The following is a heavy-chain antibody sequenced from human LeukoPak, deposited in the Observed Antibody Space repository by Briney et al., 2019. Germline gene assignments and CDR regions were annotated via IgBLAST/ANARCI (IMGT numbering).Heavy chain of an antibody. CDR2: MNPNSGNT. J-gene: IGHJ3*02. CDR3: AREVTGYYTVAFDI. CDR1: GYTFTSYD. Sequence: ASVKVSCKASGYTFTSYDINWVRQATGQGLEWMGWMNPNSGNTGYAQKFQGRVTMTRNTSISTAYMELSSLRSEDTAVYYCAREVTGYYTVAFDIWGQRTMVTVSS. D-gene: IGHD3-9*01. V-gene: IGHV1-8*01.